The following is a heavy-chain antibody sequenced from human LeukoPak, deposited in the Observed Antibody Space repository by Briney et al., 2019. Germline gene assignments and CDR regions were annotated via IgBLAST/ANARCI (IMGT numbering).Heavy chain of an antibody. J-gene: IGHJ4*02. Sequence: PGGSLRLSCAASGFTFSSYNMNWVRQAPGKGLEWVSSISSSTSYIYYADSVKGRFTISRDNAKNSLYLQMNSLRTEDTAVYYCARVGVLSSSWLLYWGQGTLVTVSS. D-gene: IGHD6-6*01. V-gene: IGHV3-21*01. CDR2: ISSSTSYI. CDR1: GFTFSSYN. CDR3: ARVGVLSSSWLLY.